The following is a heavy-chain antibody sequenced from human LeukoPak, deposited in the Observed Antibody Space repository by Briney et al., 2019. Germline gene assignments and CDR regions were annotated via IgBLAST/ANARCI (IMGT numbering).Heavy chain of an antibody. Sequence: PSETLSLTCTVSGGSISGHYWSWIRQPPGKGLEWIGYIYYSGSTNYNPSLKSRVTISVDTSKNQFSLKLSSVTAADTAVYYCARDRHWGFDYWGQGTLVTVSS. CDR3: ARDRHWGFDY. CDR2: IYYSGST. D-gene: IGHD7-27*01. CDR1: GGSISGHY. J-gene: IGHJ4*02. V-gene: IGHV4-59*11.